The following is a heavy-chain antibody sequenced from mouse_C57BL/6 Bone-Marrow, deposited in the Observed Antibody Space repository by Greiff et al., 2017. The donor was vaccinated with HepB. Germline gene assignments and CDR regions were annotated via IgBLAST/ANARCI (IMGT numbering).Heavy chain of an antibody. CDR3: VSTLYASVSYRYFDV. J-gene: IGHJ1*03. D-gene: IGHD1-1*01. V-gene: IGHV10-1*01. CDR1: GFSFNTYA. CDR2: IRSKSNNYAT. Sequence: EVMLVESGGGLVQPKGSLTLSCAASGFSFNTYAMNWVRQAPGKGLEWVAHIRSKSNNYATYYAYSVKDRFTISRDDSESMLYLQMTNLKTEDTSMYYCVSTLYASVSYRYFDVWGTGTTVTVSS.